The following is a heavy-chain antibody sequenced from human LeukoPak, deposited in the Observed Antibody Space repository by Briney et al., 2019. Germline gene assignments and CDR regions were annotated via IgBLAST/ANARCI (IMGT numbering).Heavy chain of an antibody. CDR1: GYTFTGYY. CDR3: ARGRLGYCSSTSCYRFASFDY. D-gene: IGHD2-2*01. CDR2: INPNSGGT. J-gene: IGHJ4*02. Sequence: ASVKVSCKASGYTFTGYYMHWVRQAPGQGLEWMGWINPNSGGTNYAQKFQGRVTMTRDTSISTAYMELSRLRSDDTAVYYRARGRLGYCSSTSCYRFASFDYWGQGTLVTVSS. V-gene: IGHV1-2*02.